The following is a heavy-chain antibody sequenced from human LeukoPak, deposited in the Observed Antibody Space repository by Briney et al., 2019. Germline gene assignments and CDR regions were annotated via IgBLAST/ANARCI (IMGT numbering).Heavy chain of an antibody. J-gene: IGHJ5*02. CDR3: ARDKHNSSGPAP. D-gene: IGHD3-22*01. V-gene: IGHV3-9*01. Sequence: GRSLRLSCAASGFTFDDYAMHWVRQAPGKGLEWVSGISWNSGSIGYADSVKGRFTISRDNAKNSLYLQMNSLRAEDTAVYYCARDKHNSSGPAPWGQGTLVTVSS. CDR2: ISWNSGSI. CDR1: GFTFDDYA.